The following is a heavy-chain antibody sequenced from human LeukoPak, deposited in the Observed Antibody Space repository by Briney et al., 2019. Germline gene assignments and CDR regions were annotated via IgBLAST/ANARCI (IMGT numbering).Heavy chain of an antibody. J-gene: IGHJ4*02. D-gene: IGHD3-22*01. CDR1: GFTFSIYA. CDR2: IKQDGSEK. CDR3: ARGGGYYYFDY. Sequence: GGSLRLSCAASGFTFSIYAMTWVRQAPGKGLEWVANIKQDGSEKYYVDSVKGRFTISRDNAKNSLYLQMNSLRAEDTAVYYCARGGGYYYFDYWGQGTLVTVSS. V-gene: IGHV3-7*01.